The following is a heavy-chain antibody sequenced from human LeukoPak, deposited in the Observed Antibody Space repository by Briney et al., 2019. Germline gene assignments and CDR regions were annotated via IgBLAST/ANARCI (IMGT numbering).Heavy chain of an antibody. CDR3: ARDRNHGEWLL. CDR1: GGSISSSSYY. D-gene: IGHD3-3*01. Sequence: PSETLSLTCTVSGGSISSSSYYWGWIRQPPGKGLEWIGSIYYSGSTYYNPSLKSRVTISVDTSKNQFSLKLSSVTAADTAVYYCARDRNHGEWLLWGQGTLVTVSS. V-gene: IGHV4-39*07. J-gene: IGHJ4*02. CDR2: IYYSGST.